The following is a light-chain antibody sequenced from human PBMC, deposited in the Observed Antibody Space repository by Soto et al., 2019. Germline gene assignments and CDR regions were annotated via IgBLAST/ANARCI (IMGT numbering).Light chain of an antibody. CDR2: GAS. V-gene: IGKV3-20*01. CDR1: QSITSNF. CDR3: QQYGTALSIT. J-gene: IGKJ5*01. Sequence: EIVLTQSPGTLSLSPGERATLSCRASQSITSNFLAWYQKKPGQSPMLLIYGASRRAKGIPDRFSGSGSGTYFSLTISRLEPEDFAVYYCQQYGTALSITFGQVTRLDI.